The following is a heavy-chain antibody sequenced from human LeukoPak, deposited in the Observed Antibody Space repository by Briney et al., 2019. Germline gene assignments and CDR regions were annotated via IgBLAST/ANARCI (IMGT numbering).Heavy chain of an antibody. Sequence: PSETLSLTCAVYGGSFSGYYWSWIRQPPGKGLEWIGEINHSGSTNYNPSLKSRVTISVDTSKNQFSLKLSSVTAADTAVYYCARAWTAVMVFDYWGQGTLVTVSS. D-gene: IGHD4-17*01. CDR2: INHSGST. CDR3: ARAWTAVMVFDY. J-gene: IGHJ4*02. CDR1: GGSFSGYY. V-gene: IGHV4-34*01.